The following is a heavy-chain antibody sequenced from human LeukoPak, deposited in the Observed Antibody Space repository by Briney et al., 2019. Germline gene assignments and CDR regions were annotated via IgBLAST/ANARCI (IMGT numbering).Heavy chain of an antibody. CDR1: GYTLTSYD. CDR2: MNANSGNT. CDR3: VRACSGGTCMNWFDP. Sequence: GASVKVSCKASGYTLTSYDINWVRQATGQGLEWMGWMNANSGNTGYAQKFQGRVTMTRDTSISTAYMELNTLKYEDTAVYYCVRACSGGTCMNWFDPWGQGTLVTVSS. J-gene: IGHJ5*02. V-gene: IGHV1-8*01. D-gene: IGHD2-15*01.